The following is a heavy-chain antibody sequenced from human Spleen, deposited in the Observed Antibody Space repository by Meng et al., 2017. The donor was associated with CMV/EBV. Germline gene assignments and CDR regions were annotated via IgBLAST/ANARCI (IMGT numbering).Heavy chain of an antibody. CDR1: GFTFSSYP. Sequence: LSCAASGFTFSSYPMHWVRQAPGKGLEWVGITTHDGSNKDNADSVKGRLTISRDNSKTTLFLQMNSLRPEDTAVYYCARDRNLTIDYWGQGTLVTVSS. CDR3: ARDRNLTIDY. J-gene: IGHJ4*02. CDR2: TTHDGSNK. V-gene: IGHV3-30*01.